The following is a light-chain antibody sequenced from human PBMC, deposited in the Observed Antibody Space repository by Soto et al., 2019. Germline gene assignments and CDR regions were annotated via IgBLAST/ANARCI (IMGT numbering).Light chain of an antibody. CDR3: SSYTSSSTYA. CDR2: EVT. V-gene: IGLV2-14*01. J-gene: IGLJ1*01. CDR1: SSDVGRYNY. Sequence: QSVLTQPASVSGSPGPSLTISCTGTSSDVGRYNYAAWYQHHPGKDPKRMAYEVTKRLVGISNRFSGSKSGNTASLTISGLQAEDETDYYCSSYTSSSTYAFGTGTKVTVL.